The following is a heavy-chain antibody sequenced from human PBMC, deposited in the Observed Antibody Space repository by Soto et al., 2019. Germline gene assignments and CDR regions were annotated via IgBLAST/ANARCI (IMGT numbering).Heavy chain of an antibody. CDR1: GFTFSNAW. CDR2: IKSKTDGGTT. V-gene: IGHV3-15*01. J-gene: IGHJ4*02. Sequence: EVQLVESGGGLVKPGGSLRLSCAASGFTFSNAWMSWVRQAPGKGLEWVGRIKSKTDGGTTDYAAPVKGRFTISRDDSKNTLYLQMNSLKTEDTAVYYCTTVVTVVVVAATPGWWGQGTLVTVSS. D-gene: IGHD2-15*01. CDR3: TTVVTVVVVAATPGW.